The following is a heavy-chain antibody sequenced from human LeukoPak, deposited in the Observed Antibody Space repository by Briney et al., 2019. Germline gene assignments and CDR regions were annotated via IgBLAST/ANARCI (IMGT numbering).Heavy chain of an antibody. CDR2: ISSDGSST. V-gene: IGHV3-74*01. Sequence: GGSLRLSCAASGVTFNNYWMHWVRQAPGKGLVWVSRISSDGSSTNYADPVKGRFTISRDNAKNTLYLQMNSLRAEDTAVYYCATHRDYGGNYDAFDIWGQGTMVTVSS. J-gene: IGHJ3*02. D-gene: IGHD4-23*01. CDR1: GVTFNNYW. CDR3: ATHRDYGGNYDAFDI.